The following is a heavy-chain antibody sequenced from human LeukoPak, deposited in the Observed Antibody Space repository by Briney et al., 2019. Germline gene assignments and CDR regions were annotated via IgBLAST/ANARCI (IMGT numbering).Heavy chain of an antibody. CDR3: AELGITMIGGV. J-gene: IGHJ6*04. D-gene: IGHD3-10*02. CDR1: GFTFSSYG. V-gene: IGHV3-30*02. CDR2: IRYDGNNK. Sequence: GGSLRLSCAASGFTFSSYGMHWVRQAPGKGLEWVAFIRYDGNNKYYADSVKGRFTISRDNAKNSLYLQMNSLRAEDTAVYYCAELGITMIGGVWGKGTTVTISS.